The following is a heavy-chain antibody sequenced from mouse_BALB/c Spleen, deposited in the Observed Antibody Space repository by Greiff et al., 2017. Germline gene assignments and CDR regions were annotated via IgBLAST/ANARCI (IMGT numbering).Heavy chain of an antibody. CDR3: ATGTGFDD. CDR2: IWAGGST. D-gene: IGHD3-3*01. CDR1: GFSLTSYG. Sequence: VNVVESGPGLVAPSQSLSITCTVSGFSLTSYGVHWVRQPPGKGLEWLGVIWAGGSTNYNSALMSRLSISKDNSKSQVFLKMNSLQTDDTAMYYCATGTGFDDWGQGTTLTVSS. V-gene: IGHV2-9*02. J-gene: IGHJ2*01.